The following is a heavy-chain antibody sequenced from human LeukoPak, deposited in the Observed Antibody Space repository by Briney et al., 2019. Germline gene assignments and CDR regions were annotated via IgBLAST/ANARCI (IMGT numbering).Heavy chain of an antibody. J-gene: IGHJ4*02. CDR3: AKPMITFGGVIGPAIDY. V-gene: IGHV3-33*06. CDR2: IWYDGSNK. Sequence: GGSLRLSCAASGFTFSSYGMHWVRQAPGKGLEWVAVIWYDGSNKYYADSVKGRFTISRDNSKNTLYLQMNSLRAEDTAVHYCAKPMITFGGVIGPAIDYWGQGTLVTVSS. CDR1: GFTFSSYG. D-gene: IGHD3-16*02.